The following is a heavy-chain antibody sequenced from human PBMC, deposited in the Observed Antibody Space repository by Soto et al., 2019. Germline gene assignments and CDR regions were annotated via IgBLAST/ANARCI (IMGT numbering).Heavy chain of an antibody. CDR3: VSDQLALDT. Sequence: GGSLRLSCAASGFTFIDYYMTWIRQAPGKGLEWVSYISSSGSNTNYEDSVKGRFTISRDNAKNSLYLQMNSLRAEDTAVYYCVSDQLALDTWGKGTRVTVSS. CDR2: ISSSGSNT. J-gene: IGHJ5*02. CDR1: GFTFIDYY. V-gene: IGHV3-11*06. D-gene: IGHD1-1*01.